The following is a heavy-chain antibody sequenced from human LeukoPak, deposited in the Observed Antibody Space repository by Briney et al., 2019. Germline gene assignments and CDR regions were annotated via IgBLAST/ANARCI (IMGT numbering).Heavy chain of an antibody. CDR2: ISGSGGST. D-gene: IGHD6-13*01. CDR3: AKDFFSSSWTAFDY. J-gene: IGHJ4*02. CDR1: GLTFSSYA. V-gene: IGHV3-23*01. Sequence: GGSLRLSCAASGLTFSSYAMSWVRQAPGKGLEWVSAISGSGGSTYYADSVKGRFTISRDNSKNTLYLQMNSLRAEDTAVYYCAKDFFSSSWTAFDYWGQGTLVTVSS.